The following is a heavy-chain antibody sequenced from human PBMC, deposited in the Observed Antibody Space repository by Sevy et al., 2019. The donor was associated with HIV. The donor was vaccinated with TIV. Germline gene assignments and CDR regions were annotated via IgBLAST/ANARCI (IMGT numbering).Heavy chain of an antibody. CDR1: GFTFSNAW. CDR2: IKSKTDGGTT. Sequence: PGGSLRLSCAASGFTFSNAWMNWVRQAPGKGLEWVGRIKSKTDGGTTDYATPVKGRFTISRDDSKNTLYLQMNSLKTEDTAVYYCATKKHFWSGYFYFDYWGQGTLVTVSS. J-gene: IGHJ4*02. V-gene: IGHV3-15*01. CDR3: ATKKHFWSGYFYFDY. D-gene: IGHD3-3*02.